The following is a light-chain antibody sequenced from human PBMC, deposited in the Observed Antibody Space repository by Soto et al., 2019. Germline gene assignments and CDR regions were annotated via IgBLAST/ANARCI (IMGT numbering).Light chain of an antibody. J-gene: IGKJ4*01. CDR1: QSISNY. V-gene: IGKV1-39*01. Sequence: DMQMTQSPSSLSAFVGDRVTITCRASQSISNYLNWYQHKPGKVPKLLIYAASLLESGVPTRFSGSGSSTAFTLTINSLQPEDFATYDCQQSYGTPHTFGGGTKMEIK. CDR2: AAS. CDR3: QQSYGTPHT.